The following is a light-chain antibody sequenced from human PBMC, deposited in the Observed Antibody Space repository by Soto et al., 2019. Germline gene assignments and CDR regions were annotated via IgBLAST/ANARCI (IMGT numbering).Light chain of an antibody. CDR1: QSVSHNY. CDR3: QQYVGSPYS. Sequence: ILLTQSPGTLSLSPGERVTLSCRASQSVSHNYLAWYQLKPGQAPRLLVYAASTRAADIPYRVSGSGSGTDFTLTISRLEAEDLAVYFCQQYVGSPYSFGQGTKLEAK. J-gene: IGKJ2*03. CDR2: AAS. V-gene: IGKV3-20*01.